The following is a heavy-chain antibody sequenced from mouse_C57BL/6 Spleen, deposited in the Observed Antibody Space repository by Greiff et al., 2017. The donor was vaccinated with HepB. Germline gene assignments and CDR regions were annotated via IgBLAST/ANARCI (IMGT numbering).Heavy chain of an antibody. CDR1: GFNIKDDY. CDR3: TTGHLLHY. CDR2: IDPENGDT. Sequence: EVQLQQSGAELVRPGASVKLSCTASGFNIKDDYMHWVKQRPEQGLEWIGWIDPENGDTEYASKFQGKATITADTSSNTAYLQLSSLTSEDTAVYYCTTGHLLHYWGQGTTLTVSS. D-gene: IGHD2-1*01. J-gene: IGHJ2*01. V-gene: IGHV14-4*01.